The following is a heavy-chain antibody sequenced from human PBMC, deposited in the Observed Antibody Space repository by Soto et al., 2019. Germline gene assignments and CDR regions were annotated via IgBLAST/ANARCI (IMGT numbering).Heavy chain of an antibody. CDR1: GFTFISYG. V-gene: IGHV3-30*18. J-gene: IGHJ4*02. CDR2: ISYDGSNK. D-gene: IGHD6-13*01. CDR3: AKLSSPINDIAAAGPDY. Sequence: PGGSLRLSWAAAGFTFISYGMRWVRQAPGKGLEWVAVISYDGSNKYYADSVKGRFTISRDNSKNTLYLQMNSLRAEDTAVYYCAKLSSPINDIAAAGPDYWGQGTLVTVSS.